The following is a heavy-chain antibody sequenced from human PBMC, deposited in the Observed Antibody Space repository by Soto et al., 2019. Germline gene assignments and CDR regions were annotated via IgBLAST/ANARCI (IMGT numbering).Heavy chain of an antibody. Sequence: GSLRLSCAASGFTFSGSAMHWVRQASGKGLEWVGRVRNKGNSYETEFAASVKGRFSISRDDSKNTVYLQMNSLTTEDTAVYYCTRLAAAGGIDCWGQGTLVTVSS. CDR2: VRNKGNSYET. V-gene: IGHV3-73*01. J-gene: IGHJ4*02. CDR1: GFTFSGSA. D-gene: IGHD6-13*01. CDR3: TRLAAAGGIDC.